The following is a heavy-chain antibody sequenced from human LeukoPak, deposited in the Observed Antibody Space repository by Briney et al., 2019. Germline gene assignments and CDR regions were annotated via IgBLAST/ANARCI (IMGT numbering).Heavy chain of an antibody. CDR1: GGSVTSYY. CDR2: IYYNGNT. J-gene: IGHJ3*02. D-gene: IGHD3-10*01. V-gene: IGHV4-59*08. CDR3: ARHGGITMVRGVPSAFDI. Sequence: PSETLSLTCTVSGGSVTSYYWSWIRQPPGKGLEWIAYIYYNGNTNYNPSLKSRVIISVDTSKNQFSLKLSSVTAADTAVYYCARHGGITMVRGVPSAFDIWGQGTMVTVSS.